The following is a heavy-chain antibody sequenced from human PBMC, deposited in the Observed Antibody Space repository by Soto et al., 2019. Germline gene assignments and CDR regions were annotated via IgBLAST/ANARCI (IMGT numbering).Heavy chain of an antibody. V-gene: IGHV4-4*02. CDR2: TYHSGST. D-gene: IGHD1-7*01. CDR1: GGSISSSNW. Sequence: TLSLTCAVSGGSISSSNWWSWVRQPPGKGLEWIGETYHSGSTNYNPSLKSRVTISVDKSKNQFSLKLSSVTAADTAVYYCARFITGTEYPALPSYYFDYWGQGTLVTVSS. J-gene: IGHJ4*02. CDR3: ARFITGTEYPALPSYYFDY.